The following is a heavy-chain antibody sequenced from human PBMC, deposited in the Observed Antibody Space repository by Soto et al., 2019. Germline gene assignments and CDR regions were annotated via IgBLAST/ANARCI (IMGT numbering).Heavy chain of an antibody. V-gene: IGHV1-69*01. CDR1: GGTFSSYA. J-gene: IGHJ6*02. Sequence: QVQLVQSGAEVKKPGSSVKVSCKASGGTFSSYAISWVRQAPGQGLEWMGGIIPIFGTANYAQKFQGRVTITADESTSTAYMELSSLRSEDTAVYYCVRDTKQWLVRGYYYYYGMDVWGQGTTVTVSS. CDR3: VRDTKQWLVRGYYYYYGMDV. CDR2: IIPIFGTA. D-gene: IGHD6-19*01.